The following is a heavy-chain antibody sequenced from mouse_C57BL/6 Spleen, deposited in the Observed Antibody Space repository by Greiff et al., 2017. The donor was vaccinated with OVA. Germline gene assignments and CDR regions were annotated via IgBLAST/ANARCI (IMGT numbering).Heavy chain of an antibody. V-gene: IGHV1-61*01. CDR1: GYTFTSYW. D-gene: IGHD1-1*01. J-gene: IGHJ2*01. Sequence: QVQLQQPGAELVRPGSSVKLSCKASGYTFTSYWMDWVKQRPGQGLEWIGNIYPSDSETHYNQKFKDKATLTVDKSSSTAYMQLSSLTSEDSAVYYCARVNYGSSCDYWGQGTTLTVSS. CDR2: IYPSDSET. CDR3: ARVNYGSSCDY.